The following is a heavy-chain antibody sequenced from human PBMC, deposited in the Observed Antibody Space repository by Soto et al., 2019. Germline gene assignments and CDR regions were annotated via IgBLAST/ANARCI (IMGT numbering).Heavy chain of an antibody. J-gene: IGHJ4*02. D-gene: IGHD3-16*02. Sequence: GESLKISCXGSGYSFTSYWISWVRQMPGKGLEWMGRIDPSDSYTNYSPSFQGHVTISADKSISTAYLQWSSLKASDTAMYYCARRGDYVWGSYRYTDYWGQGTLVTVSS. CDR1: GYSFTSYW. CDR3: ARRGDYVWGSYRYTDY. CDR2: IDPSDSYT. V-gene: IGHV5-10-1*01.